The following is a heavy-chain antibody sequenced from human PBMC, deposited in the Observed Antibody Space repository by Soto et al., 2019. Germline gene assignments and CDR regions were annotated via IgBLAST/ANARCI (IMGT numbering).Heavy chain of an antibody. CDR1: GFSLSSNGLS. V-gene: IGHV2-5*02. J-gene: IGHJ4*02. CDR3: AHSRGWPPIQFDY. CDR2: IYWDDDK. Sequence: QIALKESGPTLLKPTQTLTLTCTFSGFSLSSNGLSVGWMRQPPGKALEWLALIYWDDDKRYSPSLRTRLTXTXDXXKTVVVLRMTDMDPVDTATYYCAHSRGWPPIQFDYWGQGMLVTVSS. D-gene: IGHD3-10*01.